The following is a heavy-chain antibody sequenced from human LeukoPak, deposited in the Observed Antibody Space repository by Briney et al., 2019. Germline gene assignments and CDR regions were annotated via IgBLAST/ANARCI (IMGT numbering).Heavy chain of an antibody. V-gene: IGHV1-69*05. CDR3: ARDRPSSSSAVRAFDI. J-gene: IGHJ3*02. Sequence: SVKVSCKASGGTFSSYAISWVRQAPGQGLEWMGGIIPIFGTANYAQKFQGRRTITTDESTSTAYMELSSLRSEDAAVYYCARDRPSSSSAVRAFDIWGQGTMVTVSS. CDR2: IIPIFGTA. CDR1: GGTFSSYA. D-gene: IGHD6-6*01.